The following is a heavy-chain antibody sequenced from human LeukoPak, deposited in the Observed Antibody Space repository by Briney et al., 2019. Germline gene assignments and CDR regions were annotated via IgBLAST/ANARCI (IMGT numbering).Heavy chain of an antibody. J-gene: IGHJ4*02. Sequence: SETLSLTCAVYGGSLSGYYWSWVRQPPGKGLEWIGEINHSGSTNYNPSLKSRVTISVDRSKNQFSLKLSSVTAADTAVYYCARGQQLDRGQFDYWGQGTLVTVSS. CDR1: GGSLSGYY. CDR3: ARGQQLDRGQFDY. V-gene: IGHV4-34*01. CDR2: INHSGST. D-gene: IGHD6-6*01.